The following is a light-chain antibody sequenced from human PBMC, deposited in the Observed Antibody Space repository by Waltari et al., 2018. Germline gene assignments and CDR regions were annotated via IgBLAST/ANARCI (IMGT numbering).Light chain of an antibody. Sequence: EIVMTQSPATLSVSLGERATLSCRASQSVSSNLAWYQQKHGQAPRLLIYGASTRATGIPARFSGSGSGTEFTLTISSLQSEDFAVYYCEQYNNWPPWTFGQGTKVEIK. CDR1: QSVSSN. J-gene: IGKJ1*01. V-gene: IGKV3D-15*01. CDR2: GAS. CDR3: EQYNNWPPWT.